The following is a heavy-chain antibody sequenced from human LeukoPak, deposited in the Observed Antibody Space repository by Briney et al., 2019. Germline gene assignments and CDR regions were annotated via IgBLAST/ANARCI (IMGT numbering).Heavy chain of an antibody. V-gene: IGHV3-7*01. CDR2: IKQDGSEK. D-gene: IGHD3-3*01. CDR1: GFTFSSYG. CDR3: ARLDFWSGDY. J-gene: IGHJ4*02. Sequence: QPGGSLRLSCTASGFTFSSYGMSWVRQAPGKGLEWVANIKQDGSEKYYVDSVKGRFTISRDNAKNSLYLQMNSLRAEDTAVYYCARLDFWSGDYWGQGTLVTVSS.